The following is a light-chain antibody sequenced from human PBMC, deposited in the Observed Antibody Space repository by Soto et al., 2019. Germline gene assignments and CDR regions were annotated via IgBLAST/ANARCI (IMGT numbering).Light chain of an antibody. CDR3: QQVNTYPLT. CDR1: QGISTF. V-gene: IGKV1-9*01. CDR2: DAS. J-gene: IGKJ4*01. Sequence: DIQLTQSPSFLSASVGDRVTITCRSSQGISTFLAWYQQHPGTAPKRLIYDASNLQSGVPSMFSGGGSGTEFTLTSSSQQPEDFANYYFQQVNTYPLTFGGGTKVEIK.